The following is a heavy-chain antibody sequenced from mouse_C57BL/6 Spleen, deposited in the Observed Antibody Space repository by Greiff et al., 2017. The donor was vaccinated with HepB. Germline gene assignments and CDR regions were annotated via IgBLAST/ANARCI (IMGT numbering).Heavy chain of an antibody. D-gene: IGHD1-1*01. Sequence: DVQLVESGGGLVKPGGSLKLSCAASGFTFSDYGMHWVRQAPEKGLEWVAYISSGSSTIYYADTVKGRFTIARDNAKNTLFLQMTSLRSEDTAMYYCARGYYYGGSDYWGQGATLTVSS. CDR2: ISSGSSTI. V-gene: IGHV5-17*01. CDR3: ARGYYYGGSDY. J-gene: IGHJ2*01. CDR1: GFTFSDYG.